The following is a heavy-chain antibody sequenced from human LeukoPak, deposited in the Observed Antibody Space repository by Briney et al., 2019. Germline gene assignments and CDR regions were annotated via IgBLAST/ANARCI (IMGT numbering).Heavy chain of an antibody. V-gene: IGHV3-33*01. J-gene: IGHJ4*02. CDR3: ATVRGSDGYMDY. CDR1: GFTFRNYG. CDR2: IWYDGSRD. D-gene: IGHD6-19*01. Sequence: PGTSLRLSCAASGFTFRNYGMNWVRQAPGKGLEWVALIWYDGSRDYYVDFVKGRFTVSRDNSKNTLYLQMKNLRAEDTAVYYCATVRGSDGYMDYWGQGTLVTVSS.